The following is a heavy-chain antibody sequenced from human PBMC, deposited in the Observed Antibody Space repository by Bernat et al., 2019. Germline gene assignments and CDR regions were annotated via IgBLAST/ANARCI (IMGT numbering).Heavy chain of an antibody. Sequence: QLQLQESGPGLVKPSETLSLTCTVSGCSISSSSYYWGWIRQPPGKGLEWIGSIYYSGSTYYNPSLKSRVTISVDTSKNQFSLKLSSVTAADTAVYYCARQAPDLWSGYSPADYWGQGTLVTVSS. D-gene: IGHD3-3*01. J-gene: IGHJ4*02. CDR1: GCSISSSSYY. CDR2: IYYSGST. CDR3: ARQAPDLWSGYSPADY. V-gene: IGHV4-39*01.